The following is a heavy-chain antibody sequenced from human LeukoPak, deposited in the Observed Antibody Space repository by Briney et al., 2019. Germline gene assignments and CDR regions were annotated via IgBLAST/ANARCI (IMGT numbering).Heavy chain of an antibody. V-gene: IGHV3-21*01. D-gene: IGHD6-13*01. CDR2: ISSSSSYI. Sequence: GGSLRLSCAASGLTFSSYSMNWVRQAPGKGLEWVSSISSSSSYIYYADSVKGRFTISRDNAKNSLYLQMNSLRAEDTAVYYCARGLYSSSWYGFDYWGQGTLVTVSS. CDR3: ARGLYSSSWYGFDY. CDR1: GLTFSSYS. J-gene: IGHJ4*02.